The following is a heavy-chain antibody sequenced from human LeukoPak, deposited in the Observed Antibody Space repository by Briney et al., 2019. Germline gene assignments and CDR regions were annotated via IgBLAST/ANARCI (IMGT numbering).Heavy chain of an antibody. CDR1: GGSISSGDYY. Sequence: PSETLSLTCTVSGGSISSGDYYWSWIRQPPGKGLEWIGYIYYSGSTYYNPSLKSRVTISVDTSKNQFSLKLSSVTAADTAVYYCARTLSGSYYYYFDYWGQGTLVTVSS. CDR3: ARTLSGSYYYYFDY. CDR2: IYYSGST. D-gene: IGHD1-26*01. J-gene: IGHJ4*02. V-gene: IGHV4-30-4*01.